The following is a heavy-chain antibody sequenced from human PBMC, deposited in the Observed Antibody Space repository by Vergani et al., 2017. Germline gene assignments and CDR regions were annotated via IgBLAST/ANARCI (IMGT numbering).Heavy chain of an antibody. Sequence: QVQLQESGPGLVKPSQTLSLTCTVSGGSISSGGYYWSWIRQHPGKGLEWIGYIYYSGSTYYNPSLKSRVTISLDTSKNQFSLKLSSVTAADTAVYYCAREGPYSSSSEYYFDYWGQGTLVTVSS. CDR1: GGSISSGGYY. CDR2: IYYSGST. D-gene: IGHD6-6*01. CDR3: AREGPYSSSSEYYFDY. V-gene: IGHV4-31*03. J-gene: IGHJ4*02.